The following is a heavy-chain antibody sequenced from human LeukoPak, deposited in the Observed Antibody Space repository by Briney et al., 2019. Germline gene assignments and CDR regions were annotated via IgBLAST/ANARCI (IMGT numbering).Heavy chain of an antibody. V-gene: IGHV4-39*07. CDR1: GGSISSSSYY. J-gene: IGHJ6*03. D-gene: IGHD2-2*01. Sequence: PSETLSLTCTVSGGSISSSSYYWGWIRQPPGKGLEWIGEINHSGSTNYNPSLKSRVTISVDTSKNQFSLKLSSVTAADTAVYYCARRGRDCSSTSCYPGTYYYYYYMDVWGKGTTVTISS. CDR3: ARRGRDCSSTSCYPGTYYYYYYMDV. CDR2: INHSGST.